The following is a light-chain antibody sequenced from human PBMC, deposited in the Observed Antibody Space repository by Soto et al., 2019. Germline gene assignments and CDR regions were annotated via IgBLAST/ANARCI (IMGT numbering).Light chain of an antibody. Sequence: QSVLTQPASVSGSPGQSITISCTGTSSDVGDYNYVSWYQQHPGKAPKLMIYEVSNRPSGVSNRFSGSKSGNTASLTISGLQAEDEADYYCGSYTSSSTLIFGTGKKVTVL. CDR1: SSDVGDYNY. CDR2: EVS. V-gene: IGLV2-14*01. J-gene: IGLJ1*01. CDR3: GSYTSSSTLI.